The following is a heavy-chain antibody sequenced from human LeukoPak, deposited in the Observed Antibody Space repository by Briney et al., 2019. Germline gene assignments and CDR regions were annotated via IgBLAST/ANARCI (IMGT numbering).Heavy chain of an antibody. Sequence: GESLKISWKGSGYSFTSYWIGWVRQMPGKGLEGMGIIYPGDSDTRYSPSFQGQVTISADKSISTAYLQWSSLKASDTAMYYCARQFGITMVRGELDYWGQGTLVTVSS. CDR1: GYSFTSYW. CDR3: ARQFGITMVRGELDY. CDR2: IYPGDSDT. D-gene: IGHD3-10*01. J-gene: IGHJ4*02. V-gene: IGHV5-51*01.